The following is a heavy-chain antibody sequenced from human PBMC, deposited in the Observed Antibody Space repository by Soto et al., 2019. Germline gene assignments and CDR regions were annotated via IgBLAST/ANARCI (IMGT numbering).Heavy chain of an antibody. CDR3: ARHRRTTVAKFYFDN. J-gene: IGHJ4*02. D-gene: IGHD4-4*01. CDR1: GGSINSYC. Sequence: QVQLQESGPGLVKPSETLSLTCTVSGGSINSYCWSWIRQPPGKGLEWIAYIFDSGNANYNPSLNRRVTTSADTAKNEFAPKLTSVTAAVTAVYYCARHRRTTVAKFYFDNWGQGALVTVSS. V-gene: IGHV4-59*08. CDR2: IFDSGNA.